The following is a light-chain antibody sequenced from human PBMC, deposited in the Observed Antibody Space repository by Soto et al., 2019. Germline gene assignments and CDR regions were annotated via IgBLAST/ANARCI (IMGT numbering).Light chain of an antibody. CDR1: QIVSTNY. J-gene: IGKJ4*01. V-gene: IGKV3-20*01. Sequence: EIVLTQSPGTLSLSPGERATLSCRASQIVSTNYLAWYQQKPGQAPRLLIYDASSRATGIPDRFSGGGSGTDFTLTISRLEPEDFAVYYCQQFSSYPLTFGGGTKVDI. CDR3: QQFSSYPLT. CDR2: DAS.